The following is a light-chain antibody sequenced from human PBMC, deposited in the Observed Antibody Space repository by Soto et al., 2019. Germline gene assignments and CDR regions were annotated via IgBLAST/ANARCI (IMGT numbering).Light chain of an antibody. Sequence: QSVLTQPPSVSGAPGQRATISCTGSDSKIGAGYDVHGYQQLPGTAPKLPMYGNNNRPSGVPDRFSGSKSGTSASLAIGGLQAEDEADYYCQTFDSSLSGFVVFGGGTKLTVL. V-gene: IGLV1-40*01. CDR1: DSKIGAGYD. J-gene: IGLJ3*02. CDR2: GNN. CDR3: QTFDSSLSGFVV.